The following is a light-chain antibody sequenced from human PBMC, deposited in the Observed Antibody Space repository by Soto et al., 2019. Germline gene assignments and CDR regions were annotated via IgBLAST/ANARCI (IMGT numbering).Light chain of an antibody. CDR1: QSISDT. V-gene: IGKV3-15*01. CDR3: QQYNNWPWT. J-gene: IGKJ1*01. CDR2: GAS. Sequence: EIVMTQSPATVSVSPGGRATLSCRASQSISDTLAWYQQKPGQAPRLLIHGASTRAPGFPARFSGSGSGTDFTLTISSLQSEDFAVYYCQQYNNWPWTFGQGTKV.